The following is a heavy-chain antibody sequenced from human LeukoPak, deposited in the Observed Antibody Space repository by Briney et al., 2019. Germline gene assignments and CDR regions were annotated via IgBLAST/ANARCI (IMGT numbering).Heavy chain of an antibody. V-gene: IGHV4-38-2*01. CDR2: IYHSGST. CDR3: ARPRYYDRGFAFDI. CDR1: GYSISSVYY. Sequence: SETLSLTCAVSGYSISSVYYWGWIRQPPGKGLEWIGSIYHSGSTYYNPSLKSRVTISVDTSKNQFSLKLSSVTAADTAVYYCARPRYYDRGFAFDIWGQGTMVTVSS. D-gene: IGHD3-22*01. J-gene: IGHJ3*02.